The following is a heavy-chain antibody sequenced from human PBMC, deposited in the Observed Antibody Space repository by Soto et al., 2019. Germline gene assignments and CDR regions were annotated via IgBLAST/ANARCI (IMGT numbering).Heavy chain of an antibody. J-gene: IGHJ4*02. CDR1: GFSFSDYS. Sequence: EVQLLEAGGGLVQPGGSLRLSCAASGFSFSDYSMTWVRQAPGRDLEWVSTLTPAGTTFYADSVKGRFTISRDNYRNTLSLHMYNLRAEDTARYYCAKRATTVPTPGNYFDCWGQGTLVTVSS. CDR2: LTPAGTT. CDR3: AKRATTVPTPGNYFDC. V-gene: IGHV3-23*01. D-gene: IGHD2-15*01.